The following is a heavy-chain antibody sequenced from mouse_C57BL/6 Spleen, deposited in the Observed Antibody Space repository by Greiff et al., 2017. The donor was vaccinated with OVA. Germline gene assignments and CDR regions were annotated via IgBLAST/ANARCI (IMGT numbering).Heavy chain of an antibody. CDR1: GYTFTDYE. CDR3: AIDPLLLWPLLGAY. J-gene: IGHJ3*01. D-gene: IGHD2-1*01. CDR2: IDPETGGT. Sequence: VQLQQSGAELVRPGASVTLSCKASGYTFTDYEMHWVKQTPVHGLEWIGAIDPETGGTAYNQKFKGKAILTVDKSSSTAYMQLSSLTSEDSAVYYCAIDPLLLWPLLGAYWGQGTLVTVSA. V-gene: IGHV1-15*01.